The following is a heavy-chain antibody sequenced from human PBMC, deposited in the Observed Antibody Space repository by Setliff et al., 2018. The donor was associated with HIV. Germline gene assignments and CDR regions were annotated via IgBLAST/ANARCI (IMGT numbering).Heavy chain of an antibody. J-gene: IGHJ6*03. Sequence: ASVKVSCKASGYIFTGYYIHWVRQAPGQGLEWRGRINPNNGDTNSAQKCQGRVTMTRDTSISTAYMELSRLRSDETAVYYCARDRWVWGGSDSGYYYYFMDVWGKGTTVTVSS. CDR3: ARDRWVWGGSDSGYYYYFMDV. V-gene: IGHV1-2*06. CDR2: INPNNGDT. CDR1: GYIFTGYY. D-gene: IGHD6-19*01.